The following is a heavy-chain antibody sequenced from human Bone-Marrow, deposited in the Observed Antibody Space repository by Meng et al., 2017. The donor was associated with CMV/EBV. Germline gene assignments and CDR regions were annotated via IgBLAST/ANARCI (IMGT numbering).Heavy chain of an antibody. D-gene: IGHD2-2*02. CDR2: INSDGSST. J-gene: IGHJ6*02. CDR1: GFTFSSYW. V-gene: IGHV3-74*01. Sequence: GESLKISCAASGFTFSSYWMHWVRQAPGKGLVWVSRINSDGSSTSYADSVKGRFTISRDNAKNTLYLQMNSLRAEDTAVYYCAKVSRIVVVPAATPYYGMDVWGQGTTVTVSS. CDR3: AKVSRIVVVPAATPYYGMDV.